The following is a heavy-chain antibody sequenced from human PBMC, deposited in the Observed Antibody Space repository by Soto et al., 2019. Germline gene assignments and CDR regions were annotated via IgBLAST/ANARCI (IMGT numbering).Heavy chain of an antibody. V-gene: IGHV3-23*01. CDR2: ISGRSGNT. CDR3: AKDRANYGDYDY. J-gene: IGHJ4*02. D-gene: IGHD4-17*01. CDR1: GFSLSSYA. Sequence: EVQLLESGGGLVQPGRSLRLSCAASGFSLSSYAVSWVRQAPGKGLEWVSAISGRSGNTYYADSVRGRFTISRDNSKNTLYLQMNSLRAEDTAVYYCAKDRANYGDYDYWCQGTLVTVSS.